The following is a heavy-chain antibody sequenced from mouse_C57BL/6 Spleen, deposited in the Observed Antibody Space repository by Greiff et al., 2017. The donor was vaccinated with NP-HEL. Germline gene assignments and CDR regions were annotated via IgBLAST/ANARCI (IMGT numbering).Heavy chain of an antibody. J-gene: IGHJ2*01. Sequence: QVQLQQSGAELVKPGASVKISCKASGYAFSSYWMNWVKQRPGKGLEWIGQIYPGDGDTNYNGKFKGKATLTADKSSSTAYMQLSSLTSEDSAVYFCAPMDYYGSTFDYWGQGTTLTVSS. D-gene: IGHD1-1*01. CDR2: IYPGDGDT. V-gene: IGHV1-80*01. CDR3: APMDYYGSTFDY. CDR1: GYAFSSYW.